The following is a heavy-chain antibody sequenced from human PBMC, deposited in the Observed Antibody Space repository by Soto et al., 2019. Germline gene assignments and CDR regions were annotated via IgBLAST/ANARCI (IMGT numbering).Heavy chain of an antibody. Sequence: QVQLQESGPGLVKTSGTLSLTCAVSGGSIRRNNWWSWVRQPPGKGLEWIGEIFHSGSTNYNPSLKTRVTISVDKSKNQFSLKLSSVTAADTAVYYCARVFSGSYSDYWGQGTLVTVSS. J-gene: IGHJ4*02. CDR3: ARVFSGSYSDY. D-gene: IGHD1-26*01. CDR1: GGSIRRNNW. V-gene: IGHV4-4*02. CDR2: IFHSGST.